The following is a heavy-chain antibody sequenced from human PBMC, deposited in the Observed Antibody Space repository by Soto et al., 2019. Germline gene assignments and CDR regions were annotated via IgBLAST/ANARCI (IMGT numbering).Heavy chain of an antibody. CDR2: ISGSGGGT. D-gene: IGHD2-8*01. CDR1: GFTFSSYA. V-gene: IGHV3-23*01. CDR3: AKDSPIVLMVYASSDDAFDI. Sequence: PGGSLRLSCAASGFTFSSYAMSWVRQAPGKGLEWVSAISGSGGGTYYADSVKGRFTISRDNSKNTLYLQMNSLRAEDTAVYYCAKDSPIVLMVYASSDDAFDIWGQGTMVT. J-gene: IGHJ3*02.